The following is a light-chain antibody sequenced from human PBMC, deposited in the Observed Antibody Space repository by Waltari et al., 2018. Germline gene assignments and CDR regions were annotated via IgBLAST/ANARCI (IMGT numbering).Light chain of an antibody. Sequence: EIVMTQSPETLSVSPGQRVTLSRRASQNIDASLAWHQQRPGQAPRVLISGASYRVTGIPDRFSGGGSGTEFTLTISSLQSEDVAIYYCQQFHTWPLTFGGGTKVEIK. V-gene: IGKV3-15*01. CDR1: QNIDAS. CDR2: GAS. CDR3: QQFHTWPLT. J-gene: IGKJ4*01.